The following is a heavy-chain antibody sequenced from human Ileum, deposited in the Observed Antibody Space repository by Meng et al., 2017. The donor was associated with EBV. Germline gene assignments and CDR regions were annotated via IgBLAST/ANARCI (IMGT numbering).Heavy chain of an antibody. D-gene: IGHD3-22*01. Sequence: QVQLQEWGPGLVKTSDTLSLTCAVSGYSISSTNWWGWIRQPPGKGLEWIGYIYYSGSTSYNPSLKSRVTMSVDTSKNQFSLNLNSVTAVDTAVYYCARNVPGTSAYYDWGQGTLVTVSS. CDR2: IYYSGST. V-gene: IGHV4-28*01. CDR3: ARNVPGTSAYYD. CDR1: GYSISSTNW. J-gene: IGHJ4*02.